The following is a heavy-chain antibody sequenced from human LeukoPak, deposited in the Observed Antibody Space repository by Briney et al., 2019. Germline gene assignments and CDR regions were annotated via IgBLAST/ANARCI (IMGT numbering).Heavy chain of an antibody. CDR3: AKPPVAVGRTYYFDY. V-gene: IGHV3-23*01. D-gene: IGHD6-19*01. J-gene: IGHJ4*02. CDR2: ISGSGGST. CDR1: GFTFSSYA. Sequence: GGSLRLSCAASGFTFSSYAMSWVRQAPGKGLEWVSAISGSGGSTYYADPVKGRFTISRDNSKNTLYLQMNSLRAEDTAVYYCAKPPVAVGRTYYFDYWGQGTPVTVSS.